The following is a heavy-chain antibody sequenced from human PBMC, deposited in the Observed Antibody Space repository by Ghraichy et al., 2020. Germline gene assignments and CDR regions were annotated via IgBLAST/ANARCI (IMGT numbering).Heavy chain of an antibody. Sequence: ASVKVSCKASGYTFTSYGINWVRQAPGQGLEWMGWISAYNGNTNYAQKLQGRVTMTTDTSMSTAYLELGSLSSDDTAVYYCARGSRDTSTWYIVYWGQGTLVTVSS. J-gene: IGHJ4*02. CDR3: ARGSRDTSTWYIVY. D-gene: IGHD6-13*01. CDR1: GYTFTSYG. V-gene: IGHV1-18*01. CDR2: ISAYNGNT.